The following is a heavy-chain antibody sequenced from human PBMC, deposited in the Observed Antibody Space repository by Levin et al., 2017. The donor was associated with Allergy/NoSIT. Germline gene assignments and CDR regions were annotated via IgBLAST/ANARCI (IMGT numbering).Heavy chain of an antibody. J-gene: IGHJ3*02. D-gene: IGHD4-23*01. V-gene: IGHV4-61*08. CDR3: ARPHPDYGGADDAFDI. CDR1: GGSVKSSDYY. CDR2: IFFTGTT. Sequence: PSETLSLTCTVSGGSVKSSDYYWSWIRQPPGKGLEWIGYIFFTGTTKYNPSLKSRVTISVGTSKNQFSLRLSSVTAADTAVYYCARPHPDYGGADDAFDIWGQGTMVIVSS.